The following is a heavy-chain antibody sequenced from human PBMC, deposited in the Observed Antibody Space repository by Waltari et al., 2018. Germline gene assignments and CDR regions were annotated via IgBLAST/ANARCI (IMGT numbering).Heavy chain of an antibody. J-gene: IGHJ4*02. Sequence: QVQLQESGPGLVKPSETLSLTCTVSGGSISSYYWSWLRQPPGKGLEWIGYIYYSGSTNYNPSLKSRVTISVDTSKNQFSLKLSSVTAADTAVYYCARGTKWLLWGPFDYWGQGTLVTVSS. CDR3: ARGTKWLLWGPFDY. CDR1: GGSISSYY. V-gene: IGHV4-59*01. CDR2: IYYSGST. D-gene: IGHD3-3*01.